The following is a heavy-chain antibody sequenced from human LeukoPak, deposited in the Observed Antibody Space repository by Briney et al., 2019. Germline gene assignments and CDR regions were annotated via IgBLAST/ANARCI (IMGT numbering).Heavy chain of an antibody. CDR1: GGSISSYY. D-gene: IGHD3-10*01. Sequence: SETLSLTCTVSGGSISSYYWSWIRQPAGKGLEWIGRIYTSGSTNYNPSLKSRVTMSVDTSKNQFSLKLSSVTAADTAVYYCAREGGVTMVRGVIGTSGGLHYYYYYMDVWGKGTTVTISS. J-gene: IGHJ6*03. V-gene: IGHV4-4*07. CDR3: AREGGVTMVRGVIGTSGGLHYYYYYMDV. CDR2: IYTSGST.